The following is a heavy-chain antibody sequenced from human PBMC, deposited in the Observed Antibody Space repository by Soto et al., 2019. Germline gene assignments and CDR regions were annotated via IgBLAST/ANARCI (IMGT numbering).Heavy chain of an antibody. Sequence: SLRLSCAAPGFTFSSYAMSWVRQAPGKGLEWVSVISGSGGSTYYADSVKGRFTISRDNSKNTLYLQMNSLRAEDTAVYYCAKDSGSLKANYDFWSGYLIYYYYGMDVWGQGTTVTVSS. CDR3: AKDSGSLKANYDFWSGYLIYYYYGMDV. J-gene: IGHJ6*02. CDR1: GFTFSSYA. D-gene: IGHD3-3*01. V-gene: IGHV3-23*01. CDR2: ISGSGGST.